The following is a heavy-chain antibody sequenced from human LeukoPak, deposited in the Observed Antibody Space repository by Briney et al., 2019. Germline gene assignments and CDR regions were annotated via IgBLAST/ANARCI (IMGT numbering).Heavy chain of an antibody. J-gene: IGHJ4*02. Sequence: ASVKVSCKASGYTFTSYDINWVRQATGQGLEWMGWMNPNSGNTGYAQKFQGRVTITRNTSISTAYTELSSLRSEDTAVYYCARGAGGSSHFDYWGQGTLVTVSS. CDR3: ARGAGGSSHFDY. CDR1: GYTFTSYD. CDR2: MNPNSGNT. D-gene: IGHD1-26*01. V-gene: IGHV1-8*03.